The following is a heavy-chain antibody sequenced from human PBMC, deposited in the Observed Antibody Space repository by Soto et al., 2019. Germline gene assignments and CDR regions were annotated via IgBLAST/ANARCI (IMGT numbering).Heavy chain of an antibody. CDR2: IIPIFGTA. Sequence: QVQLVQSGAEVKKPGSSVKVSCKASGGTFSSSAISWVRQAPGQGLEWMGGIIPIFGTANYAQKFQGRVTITADASAYTAYMELSSLTSEDTAISFCAREGQWLVRLGGVQYHGMDVWGQGTTVTVSS. CDR1: GGTFSSSA. CDR3: AREGQWLVRLGGVQYHGMDV. J-gene: IGHJ6*02. V-gene: IGHV1-69*01. D-gene: IGHD6-19*01.